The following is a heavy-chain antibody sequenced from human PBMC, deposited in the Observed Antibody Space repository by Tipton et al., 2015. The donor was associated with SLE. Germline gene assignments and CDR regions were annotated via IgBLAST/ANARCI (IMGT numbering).Heavy chain of an antibody. CDR2: IYYSGST. Sequence: TLSLTCTVSGGSISSGGYYWSWIRQHPGKGLEWIGYIYYSGSTYYNPSLKSRVTISVDTSKNQFSLRLTSVTAADTAVYYCARTLGAIAHTVYDAFDIWGQGKMVTVSS. V-gene: IGHV4-31*03. D-gene: IGHD1-26*01. CDR3: ARTLGAIAHTVYDAFDI. CDR1: GGSISSGGYY. J-gene: IGHJ3*02.